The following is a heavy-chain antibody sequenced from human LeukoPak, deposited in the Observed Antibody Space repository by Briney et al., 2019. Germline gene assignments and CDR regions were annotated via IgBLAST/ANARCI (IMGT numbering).Heavy chain of an antibody. D-gene: IGHD2-15*01. CDR2: IYPGDSDT. J-gene: IGHJ6*03. Sequence: GESLKISCKGSGYSFTSYWIGWVRQMPGKGLEWMGIIYPGDSDTRYSPSFQGQVTISADKSISTAYLQWSSLKASEAAMYYCARHATAHYYYMDVWGKGTTVTVSS. CDR3: ARHATAHYYYMDV. CDR1: GYSFTSYW. V-gene: IGHV5-51*01.